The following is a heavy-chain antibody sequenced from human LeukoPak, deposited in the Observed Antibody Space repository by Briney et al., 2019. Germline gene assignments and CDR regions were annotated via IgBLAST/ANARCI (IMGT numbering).Heavy chain of an antibody. CDR2: IRASGDAT. CDR1: GFTFSAHS. J-gene: IGHJ4*02. CDR3: TKWSGYGDS. D-gene: IGHD5-12*01. Sequence: GGSRRLSCAASGFTFSAHSMTWGRQAPGEGLEWVSGIRASGDATFYADSVKGRFTISRDNSKNTVDLQMNSLRAEDTAVYYCTKWSGYGDSWGQGTLVTVSS. V-gene: IGHV3-23*01.